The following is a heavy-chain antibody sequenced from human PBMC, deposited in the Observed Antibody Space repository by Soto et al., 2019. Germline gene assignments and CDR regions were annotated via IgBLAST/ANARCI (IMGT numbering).Heavy chain of an antibody. V-gene: IGHV3-74*03. CDR3: VRDLSYCVDGVCSS. CDR2: LSPDGSTT. Sequence: GGSLRLSCAASGFTFNNYWMNWVRQVPGKGLVWVSRLSPDGSTTKYADFVKGRFIISRDNAKNTVSLQMNSLRAEDTAVYYCVRDLSYCVDGVCSSWGQGTLVTVS. CDR1: GFTFNNYW. D-gene: IGHD2-21*01. J-gene: IGHJ4*02.